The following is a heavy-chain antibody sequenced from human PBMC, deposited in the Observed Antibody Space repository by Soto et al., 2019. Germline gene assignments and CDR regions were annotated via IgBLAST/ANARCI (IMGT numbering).Heavy chain of an antibody. J-gene: IGHJ4*02. Sequence: SETLSLTCTVSGGSISSSSYYWGWIRQPPGKGLEWIGSIYYSGSTYYNPSLKSRVTISVDTSKNQFSLKLSSVTAADTAVYYCASYTYYDILTGYHPPFDYWGQGTLGTVS. D-gene: IGHD3-9*01. CDR2: IYYSGST. CDR1: GGSISSSSYY. CDR3: ASYTYYDILTGYHPPFDY. V-gene: IGHV4-39*01.